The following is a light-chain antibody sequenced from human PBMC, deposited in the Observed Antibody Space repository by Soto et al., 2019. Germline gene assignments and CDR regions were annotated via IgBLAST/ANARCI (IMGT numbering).Light chain of an antibody. J-gene: IGLJ2*01. CDR1: SRDVGGYNY. V-gene: IGLV2-14*01. CDR2: YVS. Sequence: QSALTQPASVSGSPGQSITISCTGTSRDVGGYNYVSWYQQHPGKAPKLMIYYVSNRPSGVSNRFSGSKSGNTASLTISGLQAEDEADYYCSSYTSSSTLVVFGGGTKLTVL. CDR3: SSYTSSSTLVV.